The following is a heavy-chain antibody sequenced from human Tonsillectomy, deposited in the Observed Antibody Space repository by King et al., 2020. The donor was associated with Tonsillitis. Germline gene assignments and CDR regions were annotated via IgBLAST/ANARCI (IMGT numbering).Heavy chain of an antibody. CDR2: ISGSGGST. CDR1: GFTFSSYA. J-gene: IGHJ4*02. Sequence: VQLVESGGGLVQPGGSLRLSCAASGFTFSSYAMSWVRQAPGKGLEWVSAISGSGGSTYYADSVKGRFTISKDNSKNTLYLQMNSQRAEDTAVYYCAKEDLSSIAAAVDFDYWGQGTLVTVSS. D-gene: IGHD6-13*01. V-gene: IGHV3-23*04. CDR3: AKEDLSSIAAAVDFDY.